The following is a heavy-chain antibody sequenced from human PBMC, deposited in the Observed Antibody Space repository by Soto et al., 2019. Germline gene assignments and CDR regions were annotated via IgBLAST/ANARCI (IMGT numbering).Heavy chain of an antibody. D-gene: IGHD3-3*01. J-gene: IGHJ5*02. V-gene: IGHV1-8*01. CDR2: MNPNSGNT. Sequence: ASVKVSCKASGYTFTSYDINWVRQATGQGLEWMGWMNPNSGNTGYAQKFQGRVTMTRNTSISTAYMELSSLRSEDTAVYYCARGSVVLRFLEWSTNWFDPWGQGTLVTVPS. CDR1: GYTFTSYD. CDR3: ARGSVVLRFLEWSTNWFDP.